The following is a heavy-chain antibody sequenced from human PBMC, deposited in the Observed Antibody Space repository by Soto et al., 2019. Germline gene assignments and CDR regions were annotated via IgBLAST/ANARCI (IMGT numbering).Heavy chain of an antibody. V-gene: IGHV1-46*01. Sequence: QVQLVQSGAEVKKPGASVKVSCKASGYTFTSYYMHWVRQAPGQGLEWMGIINPSGGSTSYAQKVQGRVTMTRDTSTSTVYMELSSLRSEDTAVYYCARVRGTYYDFWSGYFSYYYYGMDVWGQGTTVTVSS. CDR3: ARVRGTYYDFWSGYFSYYYYGMDV. J-gene: IGHJ6*02. CDR2: INPSGGST. CDR1: GYTFTSYY. D-gene: IGHD3-3*01.